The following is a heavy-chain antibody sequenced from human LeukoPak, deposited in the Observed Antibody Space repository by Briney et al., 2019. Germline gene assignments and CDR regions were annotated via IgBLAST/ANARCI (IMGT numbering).Heavy chain of an antibody. V-gene: IGHV4-39*07. J-gene: IGHJ4*02. CDR2: IYYSGST. CDR1: GGSISSSSYY. Sequence: SETLSLTCTVSGGSISSSSYYWGWIRQPPGKGLEWIGSIYYSGSTYYNPSLKSRVTISVDTSKNQFSLKLSSVTAADTAVYYCARLPLRYFDWLLPPFDYWGQGTLVTVSS. D-gene: IGHD3-9*01. CDR3: ARLPLRYFDWLLPPFDY.